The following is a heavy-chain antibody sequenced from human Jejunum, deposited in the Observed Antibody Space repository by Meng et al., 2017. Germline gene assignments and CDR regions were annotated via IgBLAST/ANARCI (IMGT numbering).Heavy chain of an antibody. D-gene: IGHD3-10*01. V-gene: IGHV3-74*01. Sequence: GGSLRLSCAASGFTFGPYWMHWVRQVPGKGLVWVAHINGGGTTIIYADSVKGRFAISRDNAKNTLYLQMNSLRAEDTAVYYCARDRGLPDSFDIWGQGTKVTVSS. CDR3: ARDRGLPDSFDI. J-gene: IGHJ3*02. CDR1: GFTFGPYW. CDR2: INGGGTTI.